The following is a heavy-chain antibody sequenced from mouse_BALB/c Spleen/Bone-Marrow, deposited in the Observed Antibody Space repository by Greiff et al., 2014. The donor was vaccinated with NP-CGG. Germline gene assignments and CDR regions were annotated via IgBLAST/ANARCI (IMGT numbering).Heavy chain of an antibody. D-gene: IGHD2-1*01. CDR2: INPDSSTI. Sequence: VQLKESGGGLVQPGGSLKLSCAASGFDFSRYWMSWVRQAPGKGLEWIGEINPDSSTINYTPSLKDKFVISRDNAKNTLYLQMSKVRSEDTALYYCARNGYYGYSDYWGQGTTLTVSS. CDR3: ARNGYYGYSDY. CDR1: GFDFSRYW. J-gene: IGHJ2*01. V-gene: IGHV4-1*02.